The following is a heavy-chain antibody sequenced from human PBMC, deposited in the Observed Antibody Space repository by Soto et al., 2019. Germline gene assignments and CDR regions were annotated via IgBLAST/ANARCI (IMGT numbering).Heavy chain of an antibody. D-gene: IGHD3-10*01. CDR1: GFTFSTYA. V-gene: IGHV3-23*01. CDR3: AKQRAGYGSGSDTYYFDF. CDR2: LSGSGGTS. J-gene: IGHJ4*02. Sequence: EVQLLESGGGLVQPGGSLRLSCSTSGFTFSTYAMNWVRLAPGKGLEWVSALSGSGGTSYYADSVRGRFTISRDNSKNTLFLQMNSLRAEDTSLYYCAKQRAGYGSGSDTYYFDFWGQGTLVTVSS.